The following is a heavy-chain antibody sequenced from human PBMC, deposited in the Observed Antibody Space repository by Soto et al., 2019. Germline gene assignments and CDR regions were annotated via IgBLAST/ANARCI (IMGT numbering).Heavy chain of an antibody. CDR1: GFTFNTYA. CDR2: ISYDGSNK. D-gene: IGHD2-2*01. CDR3: ARRYKDGRRDCISTSCLFDP. J-gene: IGHJ5*02. V-gene: IGHV3-30-3*01. Sequence: QVQLVESGGGVVQPGRSLRLSCAASGFTFNTYAMHWVRQAPGKGLEWVAVISYDGSNKYYADSVKDRFTISRDNSKNTLYLQMNSLRAEDTAIYYCARRYKDGRRDCISTSCLFDPWGQGTLFTVSS.